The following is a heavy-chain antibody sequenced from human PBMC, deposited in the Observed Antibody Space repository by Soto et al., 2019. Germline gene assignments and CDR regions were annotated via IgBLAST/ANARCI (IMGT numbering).Heavy chain of an antibody. CDR2: INHSGST. Sequence: PSETLSLTCAVYGGSFSGYYWSWIRQPPGKGLEWIGEINHSGSTNYNPSLKSRVTISVDTSKNQFSLKLSSVTAADTAVYYCARGGYSMSFDDWGQGALVTVSS. V-gene: IGHV4-34*01. CDR3: ARGGYSMSFDD. D-gene: IGHD4-4*01. J-gene: IGHJ4*02. CDR1: GGSFSGYY.